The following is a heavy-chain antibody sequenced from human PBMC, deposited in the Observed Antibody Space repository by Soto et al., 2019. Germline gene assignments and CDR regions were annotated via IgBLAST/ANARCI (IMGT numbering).Heavy chain of an antibody. CDR1: GFTFSNFA. V-gene: IGHV3-23*01. J-gene: IGHJ4*02. Sequence: GGSLRLSCAASGFTFSNFAMSWVRQAPGKGLEWVSVISGGGGTTYYADSVKGRFTISRDNSKNTLYLQMNSLRAEDTALYYCAKAMTTPSRPRNYFDYWGQGTLVTVSS. CDR3: AKAMTTPSRPRNYFDY. D-gene: IGHD4-4*01. CDR2: ISGGGGTT.